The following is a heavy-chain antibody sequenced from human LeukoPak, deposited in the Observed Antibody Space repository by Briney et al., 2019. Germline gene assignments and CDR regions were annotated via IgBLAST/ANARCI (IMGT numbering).Heavy chain of an antibody. CDR2: LYYSGST. CDR3: ATNLYGDYGGAFDI. V-gene: IGHV4-39*07. D-gene: IGHD4-17*01. CDR1: GDSISSSTYY. J-gene: IGHJ3*02. Sequence: SETLSLTCTVSGDSISSSTYYWGWIRQPPGRGLEWIGSLYYSGSTYYNPSLKSRVTISVDTSKNQFSLKLSSVTAADTAVYYCATNLYGDYGGAFDIWGQGTMVTVSS.